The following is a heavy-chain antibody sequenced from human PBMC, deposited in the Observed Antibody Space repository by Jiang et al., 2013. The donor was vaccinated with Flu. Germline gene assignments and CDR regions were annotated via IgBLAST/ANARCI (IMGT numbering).Heavy chain of an antibody. CDR3: AVDVYYLHTGDTWTVYGMDV. CDR1: GYTFSGYY. Sequence: GAEVKKPGASVKVSCKASGYTFSGYYMHWVRQAPGQGLEWMGGINPHSGGTDFAQKFQGRLTMTRDTSITTTYMELNSLRSDDTAVYFCAVDVYYLHTGDTWTVYGMDVWGQGTTVTVS. CDR2: INPHSGGT. V-gene: IGHV1-2*02. J-gene: IGHJ6*02. D-gene: IGHD2-8*02.